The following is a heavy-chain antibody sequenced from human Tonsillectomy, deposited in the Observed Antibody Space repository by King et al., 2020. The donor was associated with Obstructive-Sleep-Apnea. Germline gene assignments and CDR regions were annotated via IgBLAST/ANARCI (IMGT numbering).Heavy chain of an antibody. V-gene: IGHV1-8*01. CDR1: GYTFTSYD. D-gene: IGHD3-10*01. Sequence: QLVQSGAEVKKPGASVKVSCKASGYTFTSYDINWVRQATGQGLEWMGWMNPNSGNTGYAQKFQGRVTMTRNTSISTAYMELSSLRSEDTAVYYCALILWVRGVITPPFDSWGPGTLGTVSP. CDR3: ALILWVRGVITPPFDS. J-gene: IGHJ4*02. CDR2: MNPNSGNT.